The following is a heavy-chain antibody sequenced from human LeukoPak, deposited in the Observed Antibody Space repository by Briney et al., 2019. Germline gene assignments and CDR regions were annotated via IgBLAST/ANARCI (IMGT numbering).Heavy chain of an antibody. V-gene: IGHV4-39*01. CDR2: TYYSGSV. J-gene: IGHJ4*02. Sequence: SETLSLTCTVVGDAINRRNYYWGWIRQSPGKGLEWIGSTYYSGSVNNNPSLQSRVTISVDTSRNQFSLKLTSVTAADTAVYYCARRVATSGNFFDYWGPGTLVTVS. CDR1: GDAINRRNYY. CDR3: ARRVATSGNFFDY. D-gene: IGHD3-3*01.